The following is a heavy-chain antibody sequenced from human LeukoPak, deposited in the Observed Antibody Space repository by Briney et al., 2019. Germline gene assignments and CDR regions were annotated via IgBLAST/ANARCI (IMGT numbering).Heavy chain of an antibody. V-gene: IGHV3-48*03. CDR2: TSSSGSTI. J-gene: IGHJ5*02. Sequence: MSWVRQAPGKGLEWVSYTSSSGSTINYADSVKGRFTISRDNAKNSLHLRMNSLRAEDTAVYYCARVNYYDWFDPWGQGTLVTVSS. D-gene: IGHD3-10*01. CDR3: ARVNYYDWFDP.